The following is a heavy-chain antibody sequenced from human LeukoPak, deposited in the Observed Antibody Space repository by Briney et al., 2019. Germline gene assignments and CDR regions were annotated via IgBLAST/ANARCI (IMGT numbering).Heavy chain of an antibody. Sequence: PGGSLRLSCAASGFTFSTYSMNWVRQAPGKGLEWVSYISSSGSTIYYTDSVKGRFTISRDNAKNSLYLQMNSLRAEDTAVYYCARDPGSHNSSGWYDYWGQGTLVTVSS. CDR1: GFTFSTYS. CDR3: ARDPGSHNSSGWYDY. D-gene: IGHD6-19*01. CDR2: ISSSGSTI. V-gene: IGHV3-48*04. J-gene: IGHJ4*02.